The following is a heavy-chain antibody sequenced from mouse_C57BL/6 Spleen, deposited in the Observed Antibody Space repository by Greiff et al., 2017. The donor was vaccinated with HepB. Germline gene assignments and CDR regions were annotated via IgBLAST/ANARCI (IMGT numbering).Heavy chain of an antibody. Sequence: QVQLKESGPELVKPGASVKISCKASGYAFSSSWMNWVKQRPGKGLEWIGRIYPGDGDTNYNGKFKGKATLTADKSSSTDYMRHSSLTSEDSAVYFCERWGGSSFDYWGQGTTLTVSS. CDR3: ERWGGSSFDY. CDR1: GYAFSSSW. V-gene: IGHV1-82*01. CDR2: IYPGDGDT. D-gene: IGHD1-1*01. J-gene: IGHJ2*01.